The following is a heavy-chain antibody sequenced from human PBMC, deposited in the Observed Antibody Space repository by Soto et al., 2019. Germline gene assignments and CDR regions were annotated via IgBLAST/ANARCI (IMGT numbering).Heavy chain of an antibody. D-gene: IGHD2-15*01. Sequence: PGESLKISCKGSGYSLTSYWIGWVRQMPGKGLEWMGIIYPGDSDTRYSPSFQGQVTISADKSISTAYLQWSSLKASDTAMYYCARGAYCSGGSCYRGAVHYYGMDVWGQGTTVTVSS. J-gene: IGHJ6*02. CDR3: ARGAYCSGGSCYRGAVHYYGMDV. CDR1: GYSLTSYW. V-gene: IGHV5-51*01. CDR2: IYPGDSDT.